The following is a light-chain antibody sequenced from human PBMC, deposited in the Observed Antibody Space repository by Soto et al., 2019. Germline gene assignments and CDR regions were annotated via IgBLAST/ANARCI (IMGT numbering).Light chain of an antibody. CDR1: SSNIGSNY. CDR2: SNN. CDR3: AAWDDSLSGFYV. V-gene: IGLV1-47*02. J-gene: IGLJ1*01. Sequence: QSVLTQPPSASGTPGQRVTISCSGSSSNIGSNYVYWYQQLPGTAPKLLIYSNNQRPSGVPDRFSGSKSGTSASLAISGLWSEDEADYYCAAWDDSLSGFYVFGTGTKGTVL.